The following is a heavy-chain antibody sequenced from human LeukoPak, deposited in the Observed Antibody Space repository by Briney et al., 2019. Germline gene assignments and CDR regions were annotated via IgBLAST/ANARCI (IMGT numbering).Heavy chain of an antibody. CDR1: GFTFSSFS. D-gene: IGHD5-12*01. CDR3: AKGRGYSGYDFSDY. CDR2: ISGSSSTI. V-gene: IGHV3-48*01. J-gene: IGHJ4*02. Sequence: PGGSLRLSCAASGFTFSSFSMNWVRQAPGKGLEWVSYISGSSSTIYYADSVKGRFTISRDNSKNTLYLQMNSLRAEDTALYYCAKGRGYSGYDFSDYWGQGTLVTVSS.